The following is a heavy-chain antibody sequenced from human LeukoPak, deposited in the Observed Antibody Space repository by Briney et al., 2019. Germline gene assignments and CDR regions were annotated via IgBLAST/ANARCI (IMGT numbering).Heavy chain of an antibody. CDR2: ISSSSNYI. V-gene: IGHV3-21*01. D-gene: IGHD6-19*01. CDR1: GFTFSSYS. Sequence: GGSLRLSCAASGFTFSSYSMNWVRQAPGKGLEWVSSISSSSNYIYYADSVKGRFTISRDNAKNSLYLKMNSLRAEDTAVYYCARDPSSGWYLKGWFDPWGQGTLVTVSS. CDR3: ARDPSSGWYLKGWFDP. J-gene: IGHJ5*02.